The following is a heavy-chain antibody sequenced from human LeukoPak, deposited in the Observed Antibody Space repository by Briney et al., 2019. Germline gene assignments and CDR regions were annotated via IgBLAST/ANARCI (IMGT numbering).Heavy chain of an antibody. CDR2: IRYDGSNK. Sequence: PGGSLRLSCAASGFTFSSYGMHWVRQAPGKGLEWVAFIRYDGSNKYYADSVKGRFTISRDNSKNTLYLQMNSLRAEDTAVYYCAKDFNPIFGVVITRDFDYWGQGTLVTVSS. V-gene: IGHV3-30*02. CDR1: GFTFSSYG. J-gene: IGHJ4*02. D-gene: IGHD3-3*01. CDR3: AKDFNPIFGVVITRDFDY.